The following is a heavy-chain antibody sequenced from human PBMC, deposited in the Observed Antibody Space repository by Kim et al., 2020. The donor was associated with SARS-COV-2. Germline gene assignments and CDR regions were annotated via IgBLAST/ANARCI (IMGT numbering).Heavy chain of an antibody. CDR2: ISSSSSYT. CDR1: GFTFSDYY. D-gene: IGHD6-13*01. J-gene: IGHJ6*02. CDR3: ARGPPIAAAGIYYYGMDV. V-gene: IGHV3-11*06. Sequence: GSLRLSCAASGFTFSDYYMSWIRQAPGKGLEWVSYISSSSSYTNYADSVKGRFTISRDNAKNSLYLQMNSLRAEDTAVYYCARGPPIAAAGIYYYGMDVWGQGTTVTVSS.